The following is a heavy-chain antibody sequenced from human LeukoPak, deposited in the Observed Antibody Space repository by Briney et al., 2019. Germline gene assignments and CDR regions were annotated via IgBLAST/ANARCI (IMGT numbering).Heavy chain of an antibody. CDR2: NYHSGST. CDR1: GYSISSGYY. V-gene: IGHV4-38-2*01. Sequence: PSETLSLTCAVSGYSISSGYYWGWIRQPPGKGLEWIGSNYHSGSTYYNPSLKSRVTISVDTSKNQFSLKLSSVTAADTAVYYCASVYCGGDCYWGTGSFDYWGQGTLVTVSS. J-gene: IGHJ4*02. D-gene: IGHD2-21*01. CDR3: ASVYCGGDCYWGTGSFDY.